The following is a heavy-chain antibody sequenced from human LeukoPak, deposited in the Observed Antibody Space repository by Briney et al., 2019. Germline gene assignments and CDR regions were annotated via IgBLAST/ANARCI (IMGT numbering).Heavy chain of an antibody. D-gene: IGHD2-2*01. Sequence: SETLSLTCTVSGGSISSYYWSWIRQPPGKGLEWIGYIYYSGSTNYNPSLKSRVTISVDTSKNQFSLKLSSVTAADTAVYYCARRYCSSTSCPLDVWGQGTTVTVSS. CDR2: IYYSGST. J-gene: IGHJ6*02. CDR3: ARRYCSSTSCPLDV. CDR1: GGSISSYY. V-gene: IGHV4-59*08.